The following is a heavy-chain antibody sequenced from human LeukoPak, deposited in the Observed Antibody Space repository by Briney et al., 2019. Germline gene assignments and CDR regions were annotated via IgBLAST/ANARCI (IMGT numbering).Heavy chain of an antibody. Sequence: PGGSLRLSCAASGFTFDDYGMSWVRQAPGKGLEWVSGINWNGGSTGYADSAKGRFTISRDNAKNSLYLQMNSLRAEDTALYYCARASLAAAGRPPSRWFDPWGQGTLVTVSS. CDR3: ARASLAAAGRPPSRWFDP. D-gene: IGHD6-13*01. CDR2: INWNGGST. V-gene: IGHV3-20*04. CDR1: GFTFDDYG. J-gene: IGHJ5*02.